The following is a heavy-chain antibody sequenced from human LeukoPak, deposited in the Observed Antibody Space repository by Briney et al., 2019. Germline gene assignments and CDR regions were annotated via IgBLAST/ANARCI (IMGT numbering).Heavy chain of an antibody. CDR1: GGTFSSYA. V-gene: IGHV1-69*01. CDR2: IIPIFGTA. CDR3: ARDRTGYCSGGSCYSFGLYYYGMDV. J-gene: IGHJ6*04. Sequence: SVKVSCKASGGTFSSYAISWVRQAPGQGLEWMGGIIPIFGTANYAQKFQGRVTITADESTSTAYMELSSLRSEDTAVYYCARDRTGYCSGGSCYSFGLYYYGMDVWGKGTTVTVSS. D-gene: IGHD2-15*01.